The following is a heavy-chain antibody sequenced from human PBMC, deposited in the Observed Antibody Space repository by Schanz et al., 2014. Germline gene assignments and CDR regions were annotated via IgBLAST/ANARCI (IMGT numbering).Heavy chain of an antibody. CDR3: ARDGVAATTDFEY. V-gene: IGHV3-21*06. CDR1: GFSFDSYN. J-gene: IGHJ4*02. CDR2: LSFDSRHI. Sequence: EVQLVESGGGLVKPWGSLRLSCTASGFSFDSYNMNWVRQSPGKGLEWVAFLSFDSRHIYYADSVKGRFTISRDNAKSSLHPQINSRRADDTAVYYCARDGVAATTDFEYWGQGALVSVSS. D-gene: IGHD1-1*01.